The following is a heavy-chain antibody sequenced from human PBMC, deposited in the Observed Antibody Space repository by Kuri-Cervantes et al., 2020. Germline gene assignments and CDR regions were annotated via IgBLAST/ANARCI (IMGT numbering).Heavy chain of an antibody. J-gene: IGHJ5*02. V-gene: IGHV4-4*07. D-gene: IGHD4-17*01. CDR3: ARGTVTTRGWFDP. CDR2: IYTSGTT. CDR1: GGSISSYF. Sequence: SETLSLTCNVSGGSISSYFWSWIRQPAGKGLEWIGRIYTSGTTNYNPSLKSRVTMSVETSKNQFSLKLSSVTAADTAVYYCARGTVTTRGWFDPWGQGTLVTVSS.